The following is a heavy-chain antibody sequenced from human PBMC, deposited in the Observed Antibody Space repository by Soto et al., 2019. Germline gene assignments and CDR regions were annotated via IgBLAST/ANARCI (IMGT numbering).Heavy chain of an antibody. CDR1: GCSISIGYYY. CDR2: IYYSGST. CDR3: ARALIQLWPHYYYGMDV. V-gene: IGHV4-30-4*01. J-gene: IGHJ6*02. D-gene: IGHD5-18*01. Sequence: SATLSLTCPFSGCSISIGYYYLLWMRQPPGKGLEWIGYIYYSGSTYHNPSLKSRVIIPVDTSKNQFSLKLSSVTAADTAVYYCARALIQLWPHYYYGMDVWGQGTTVTVSS.